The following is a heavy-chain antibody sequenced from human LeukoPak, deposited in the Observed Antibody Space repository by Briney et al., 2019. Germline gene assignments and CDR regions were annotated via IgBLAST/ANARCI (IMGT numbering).Heavy chain of an antibody. V-gene: IGHV1-46*01. CDR1: GYTFTSYY. CDR2: INPSGGST. Sequence: ASVKVSCKASGYTFTSYYMHWVRQAPGQGLEWMGIINPSGGSTSYAQKFQGRVTMTRDMSTSTVYMELSSLRSEDTAVYYCAGDWGLAYCGGDCYRSLGYWGQGTLVTVSS. J-gene: IGHJ4*02. CDR3: AGDWGLAYCGGDCYRSLGY. D-gene: IGHD2-21*02.